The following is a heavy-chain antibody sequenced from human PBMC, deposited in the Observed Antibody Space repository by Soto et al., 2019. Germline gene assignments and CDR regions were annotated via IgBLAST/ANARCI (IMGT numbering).Heavy chain of an antibody. D-gene: IGHD3-3*01. V-gene: IGHV1-46*01. CDR3: AREVSITIFGVAPDYYGMDV. J-gene: IGHJ6*02. Sequence: ASVKVSCKASGYTFTSYYMHWVRQAPGQGREWMGIINPSGGSTSYAQKFQGRVTMTRDTSTSTVYMELSSLRSEDTAVYYCAREVSITIFGVAPDYYGMDVWGQGXTVTVYS. CDR1: GYTFTSYY. CDR2: INPSGGST.